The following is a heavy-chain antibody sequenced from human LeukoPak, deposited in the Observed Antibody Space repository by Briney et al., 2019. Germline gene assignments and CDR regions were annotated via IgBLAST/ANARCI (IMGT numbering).Heavy chain of an antibody. CDR1: GYSISSGYY. CDR2: IYHSGST. Sequence: SETLSLTCTVSGYSISSGYYWGWIRQPPGKGLEWIGTIYHSGSTYYNPSLKSRVTISVDTSKNQFSLKLSSVTAADTAVYYCVHYYGSGSYLGGFRFWGQGTLVTVSS. CDR3: VHYYGSGSYLGGFRF. D-gene: IGHD3-10*01. J-gene: IGHJ4*02. V-gene: IGHV4-38-2*02.